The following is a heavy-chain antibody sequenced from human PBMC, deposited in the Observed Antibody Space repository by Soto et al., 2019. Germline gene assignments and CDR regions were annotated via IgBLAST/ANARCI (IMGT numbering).Heavy chain of an antibody. CDR3: ARGRDGYNWY. D-gene: IGHD5-12*01. Sequence: QLQLQESGPGLVKPSETLSLTCTVSGGSISSSSYYWGWIRQPPGKGLEWIGSIYYSGSTYYNPSLKRRVTISVDTSKYQSSRKLSSVTAADTAVYYCARGRDGYNWYWGQGTLVTVSS. J-gene: IGHJ4*02. CDR2: IYYSGST. V-gene: IGHV4-39*01. CDR1: GGSISSSSYY.